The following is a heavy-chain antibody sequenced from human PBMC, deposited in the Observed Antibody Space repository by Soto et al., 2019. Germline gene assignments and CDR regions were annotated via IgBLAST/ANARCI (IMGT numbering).Heavy chain of an antibody. Sequence: QVQLQQGGAGLLKPSETLSLTCAVYGGSFSVYYWSWIRQPPGKGLEWIGEINHIGITNYNPSLKSRVTISVDTSKNQFSLKLSSVTAADTAVYYCARGHGDYENWGQGTLVTVSS. CDR1: GGSFSVYY. V-gene: IGHV4-34*01. J-gene: IGHJ4*02. D-gene: IGHD4-17*01. CDR2: INHIGIT. CDR3: ARGHGDYEN.